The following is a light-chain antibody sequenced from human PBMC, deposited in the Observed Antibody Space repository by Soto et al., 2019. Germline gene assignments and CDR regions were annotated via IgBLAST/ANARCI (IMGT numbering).Light chain of an antibody. V-gene: IGKV1-12*01. Sequence: DIQMTQSPSFVSASVGDRVTITCRASQAVSTWLACYQQKPGDAPKLLIYAASTLQSGVPSQFSGSGSGTDFTLTIRSLQPEDFATYYCQQSNSFPRTFGGGTKVEIK. CDR1: QAVSTW. J-gene: IGKJ4*01. CDR3: QQSNSFPRT. CDR2: AAS.